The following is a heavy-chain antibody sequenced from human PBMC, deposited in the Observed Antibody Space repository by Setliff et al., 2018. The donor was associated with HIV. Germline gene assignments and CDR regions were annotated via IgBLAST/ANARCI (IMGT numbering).Heavy chain of an antibody. CDR3: ARQFRYPGIAVAGIDY. J-gene: IGHJ4*02. CDR1: GGSISSGGYY. CDR2: IYYSGST. Sequence: SETLSLTCTVSGGSISSGGYYWSWIRQHPGKGLEWIGYIYYSGSTYYNPSLKSRVTISVDTSKNQFSLKLKSVTAADTAVYYCARQFRYPGIAVAGIDYWGQGTLVTVSS. V-gene: IGHV4-31*03. D-gene: IGHD6-19*01.